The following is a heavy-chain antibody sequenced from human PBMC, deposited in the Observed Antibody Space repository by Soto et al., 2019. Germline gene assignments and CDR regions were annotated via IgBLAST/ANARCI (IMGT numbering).Heavy chain of an antibody. V-gene: IGHV3-30*18. Sequence: PGGSLRLSCAASGFTFSSYGMHWVRQAPGKGLEWVAVISYDGSNKYYADSVKGRFTISRDNSKNTLYLQMNSLRAEDTVVYYCAKRNCSGGSCYYFDYWGQGTLVTVSS. CDR1: GFTFSSYG. CDR3: AKRNCSGGSCYYFDY. J-gene: IGHJ4*02. CDR2: ISYDGSNK. D-gene: IGHD2-15*01.